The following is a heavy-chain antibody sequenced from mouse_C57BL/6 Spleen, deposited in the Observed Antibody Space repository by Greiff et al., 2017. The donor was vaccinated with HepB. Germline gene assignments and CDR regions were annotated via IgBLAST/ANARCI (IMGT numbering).Heavy chain of an antibody. D-gene: IGHD1-1*01. CDR2: INPNNGGT. CDR1: GYTFTDYN. CDR3: ARKDGSSPVYYFDY. V-gene: IGHV1-18*01. Sequence: VQLKESGPELVKPGASVKIPCKASGYTFTDYNMDWVKQSHGKSLEWIGDINPNNGGTIYNQKFKGKATLTVDKSSSTAYMELRRLTSEDTAVYYCARKDGSSPVYYFDYWGQGTTLTVSS. J-gene: IGHJ2*01.